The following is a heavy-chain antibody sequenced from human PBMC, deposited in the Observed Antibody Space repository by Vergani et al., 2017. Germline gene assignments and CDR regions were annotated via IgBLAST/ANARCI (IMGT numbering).Heavy chain of an antibody. V-gene: IGHV3-9*02. D-gene: IGHD1-14*01. CDR1: GFTSAGYA. CDR2: ISWNSNSI. J-gene: IGHJ5*02. Sequence: VQLVESGGGLVLPGRSLRLSCVASGFTSAGYAMHWVRQAPGKGLEWVSGISWNSNSIGYADSVKGRFTISRDNSKSTMYLQMNSLRDEDTGVYYCARDLRLLYNRFDPWGQGTLVTVSS. CDR3: ARDLRLLYNRFDP.